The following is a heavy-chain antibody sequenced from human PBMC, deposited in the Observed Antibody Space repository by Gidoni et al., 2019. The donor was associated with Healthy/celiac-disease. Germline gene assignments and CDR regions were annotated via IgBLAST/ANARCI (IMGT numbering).Heavy chain of an antibody. CDR3: AKDLTGYSGSYTTDY. Sequence: SSYGMHWVRQAPGKGLEWVAVISYDGSNKYYADSVKGRFNISRDNSKNTLYLQMNSLRAEDTAVYYCAKDLTGYSGSYTTDYWGQGTLVTVSS. D-gene: IGHD1-26*01. J-gene: IGHJ4*02. CDR1: SSYG. V-gene: IGHV3-30*18. CDR2: ISYDGSNK.